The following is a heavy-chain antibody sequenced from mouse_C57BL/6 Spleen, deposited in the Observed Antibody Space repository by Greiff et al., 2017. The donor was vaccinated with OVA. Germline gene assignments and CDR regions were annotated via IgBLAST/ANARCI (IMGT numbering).Heavy chain of an antibody. J-gene: IGHJ3*01. CDR1: GYTFTSYG. V-gene: IGHV1-81*01. D-gene: IGHD2-1*01. CDR2: IYPRSGHT. Sequence: VKLQQSGAELARPGASVKLSCKASGYTFTSYGISWVKQRTGKGLEWIGEIYPRSGHTYYNEKFKGKATLTADKSSSTAYMELRSLSSEDSAVYFCAREVYCNYLWFAYWGQGTLVTVSA. CDR3: AREVYCNYLWFAY.